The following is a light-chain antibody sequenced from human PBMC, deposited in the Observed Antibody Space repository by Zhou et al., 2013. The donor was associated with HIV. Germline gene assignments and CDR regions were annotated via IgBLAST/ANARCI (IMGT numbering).Light chain of an antibody. J-gene: IGKJ1*01. CDR1: QDIISY. CDR3: QHYSSDSRP. Sequence: DIQMTQSPSSLSASVGDRVTITCQASQDIISYLNWYQQKPGKAPNLLIYTASTLQSGVPSRFSGSGSGTDFTLTISSLQPEDFATYYCQHYSSDSRPFGQGTKVEIK. CDR2: TAS. V-gene: IGKV1-39*01.